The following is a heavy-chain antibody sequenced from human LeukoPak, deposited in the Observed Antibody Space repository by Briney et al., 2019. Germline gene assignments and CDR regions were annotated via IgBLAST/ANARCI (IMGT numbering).Heavy chain of an antibody. CDR1: GGSVSSGSYY. J-gene: IGHJ3*02. CDR3: AHLATRVGAFDI. CDR2: IYYSGST. Sequence: PSETLSLTCTVSGGSVSSGSYYWSWIRQPPGKGLEWIGYIYYSGSTNYNPSLKSRVTISVDTSKNQFSLKLSSVTAADTAVYYCAHLATRVGAFDIWGQGTVVTVSS. V-gene: IGHV4-61*01.